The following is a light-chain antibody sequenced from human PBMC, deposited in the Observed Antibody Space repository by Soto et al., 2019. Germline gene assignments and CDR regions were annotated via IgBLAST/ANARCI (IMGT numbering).Light chain of an antibody. CDR2: AAS. Sequence: DIQMTQSPSSLSASVGDSVTITCRASQSISTYLNWYQQMPGKAPNXLIYAASSLQSGVPSRFSGSGSGTDLTITISSLQPEDCATYYCQQSYSTPRTFGGGTKVDIK. J-gene: IGKJ4*01. CDR1: QSISTY. V-gene: IGKV1-39*01. CDR3: QQSYSTPRT.